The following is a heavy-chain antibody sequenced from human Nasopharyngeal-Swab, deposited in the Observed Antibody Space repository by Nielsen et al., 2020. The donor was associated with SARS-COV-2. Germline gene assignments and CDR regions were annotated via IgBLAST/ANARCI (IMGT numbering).Heavy chain of an antibody. D-gene: IGHD3-3*01. CDR2: IIPIFGTA. Sequence: WVGQAPGQGLEWMGGIIPIFGTANCAQKFQGRVTITADESTSTAYMELSSLRSEDTAVYYCARGGITIFGVVSNLDYWGQGTLVTVSS. CDR3: ARGGITIFGVVSNLDY. V-gene: IGHV1-69*01. J-gene: IGHJ4*02.